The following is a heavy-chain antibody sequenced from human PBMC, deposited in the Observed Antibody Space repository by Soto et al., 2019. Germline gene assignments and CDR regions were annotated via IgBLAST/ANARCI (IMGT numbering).Heavy chain of an antibody. Sequence: EVQLLESGGGLVQPGGSLRLSCAASGFTFSSYAMSWVLQAPGKGLEWVSAISGSGGSTYYADSVKGRFTISRDNSKNTLYLQMNSLRAEDTAVYYCVKENGYSSSWFEFDYWGQGTLVTVSS. J-gene: IGHJ4*02. V-gene: IGHV3-23*01. D-gene: IGHD6-13*01. CDR3: VKENGYSSSWFEFDY. CDR2: ISGSGGST. CDR1: GFTFSSYA.